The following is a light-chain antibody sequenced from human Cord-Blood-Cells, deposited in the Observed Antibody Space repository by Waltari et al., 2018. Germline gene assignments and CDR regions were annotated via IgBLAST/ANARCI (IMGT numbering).Light chain of an antibody. CDR1: QSVSSN. J-gene: IGKJ2*01. CDR2: GAS. V-gene: IGKV3-15*01. CDR3: QQYNNWYT. Sequence: EIVMTQSPATLSVSPGERDTLSCRASQSVSSNLAWYQQKPGQAPRPPIYGASTRATGIPARFSGSGSGTEFTLTISSLQSEDFAVYYCQQYNNWYTFGQGTKLEIK.